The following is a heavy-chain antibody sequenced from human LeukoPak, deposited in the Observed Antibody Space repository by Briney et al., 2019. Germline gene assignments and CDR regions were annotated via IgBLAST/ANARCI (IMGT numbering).Heavy chain of an antibody. CDR3: ARAPGSISIY. D-gene: IGHD3-10*01. V-gene: IGHV3-74*01. J-gene: IGHJ4*02. Sequence: GGSLRLSCAASGFTFSSYWMHWVRQAPGKGLVWVSRINSDGSSTGYADSVKGRFTISKDNAKSTLYLQMNSLRAEDTAVYYCARAPGSISIYWGQGTLVTVSS. CDR1: GFTFSSYW. CDR2: INSDGSST.